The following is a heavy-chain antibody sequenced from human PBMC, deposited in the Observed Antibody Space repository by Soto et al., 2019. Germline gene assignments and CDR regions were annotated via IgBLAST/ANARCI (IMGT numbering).Heavy chain of an antibody. CDR1: GGSFSGYY. J-gene: IGHJ6*02. CDR2: INHSGST. V-gene: IGHV4-34*01. CDR3: ARVTIRSGYSYGIDV. Sequence: PSEPLSLACAVYGGSFSGYYWSWIRQPPGKGLEWIGEINHSGSTNYNPSLKSRVTISVDTSKNQSSLKLSSVTAADTAVYYCARVTIRSGYSYGIDVWGPVTTVTVSS.